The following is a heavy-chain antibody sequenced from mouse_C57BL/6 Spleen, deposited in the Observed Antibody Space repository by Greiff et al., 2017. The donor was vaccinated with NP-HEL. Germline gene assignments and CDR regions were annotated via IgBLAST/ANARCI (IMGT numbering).Heavy chain of an antibody. Sequence: VQLQQSGAELVRPGASVTLSCKASGYTFTDYEMHWVKQTPVHGLEWIGAIDPETGGTAYNQKFKGKAILTADKSYSTAYMELRSLTSAVSAVYLCTRGIYYDPYYFDYWGQGTTLTVSS. D-gene: IGHD2-4*01. J-gene: IGHJ2*01. CDR3: TRGIYYDPYYFDY. CDR2: IDPETGGT. CDR1: GYTFTDYE. V-gene: IGHV1-15*01.